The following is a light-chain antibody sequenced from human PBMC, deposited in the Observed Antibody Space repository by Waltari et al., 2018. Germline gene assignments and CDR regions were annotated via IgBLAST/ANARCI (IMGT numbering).Light chain of an antibody. CDR3: YSYAGASTYV. Sequence: QSALTQPASVSGSPGQSITLSCTGTRSDIGSFNLVSWYQQHPGKAPKLLIYEVDKRPSGVSDRFSGSKSGNTASLTISGLQAEDETDYYCYSYAGASTYVFGTGTKVTVL. V-gene: IGLV2-23*02. CDR1: RSDIGSFNL. CDR2: EVD. J-gene: IGLJ1*01.